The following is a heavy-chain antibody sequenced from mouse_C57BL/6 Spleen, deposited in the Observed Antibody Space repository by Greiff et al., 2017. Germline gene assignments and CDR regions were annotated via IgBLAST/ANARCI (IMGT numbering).Heavy chain of an antibody. CDR2: VWRGGST. D-gene: IGHD1-1*02. J-gene: IGHJ4*01. Sequence: QVQLQQSGPGLVQPSQRLSITCTVSGFSLTSYGVHWVRQSPGKGLEWLGVVWRGGSTDYNAAFMSRLSITKDNSKSHVFFKMNSLQADDTAIYYCAGGVATGEYYAMDYWGQGTSVTVSS. V-gene: IGHV2-5*01. CDR3: AGGVATGEYYAMDY. CDR1: GFSLTSYG.